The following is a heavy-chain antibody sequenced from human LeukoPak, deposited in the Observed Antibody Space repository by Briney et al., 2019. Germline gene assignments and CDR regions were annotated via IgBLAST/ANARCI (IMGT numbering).Heavy chain of an antibody. J-gene: IGHJ4*02. D-gene: IGHD3-10*01. CDR3: PRQRSGRAYYYGSGSPTLSDY. V-gene: IGHV4-39*01. CDR2: IYYSGST. Sequence: SETLSLTCTVSGGSISSSSYYWGWISQPPGKGLEWIGSIYYSGSTYYNPSLKSRVTISVDTSKNQFSLKLSSVTAADTAVYYCPRQRSGRAYYYGSGSPTLSDYWGQGTLVTVSS. CDR1: GGSISSSSYY.